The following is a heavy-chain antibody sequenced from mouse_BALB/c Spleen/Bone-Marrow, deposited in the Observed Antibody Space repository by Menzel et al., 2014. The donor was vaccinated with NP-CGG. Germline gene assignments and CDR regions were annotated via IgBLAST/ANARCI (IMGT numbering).Heavy chain of an antibody. V-gene: IGHV7-3*02. CDR2: IRNKANGYTT. Sequence: EVQGVESGGGLVQPGGSLRLSCATSGFTFTDYYMSWVRQPPGKALEWLGFIRNKANGYTTEYSASVKGRFTISRDNSQSIPYLQMNTLRAKDSATYYCARDDYYAMDYRGQGTSVTVSS. CDR3: ARDDYYAMDY. J-gene: IGHJ4*01. CDR1: GFTFTDYY.